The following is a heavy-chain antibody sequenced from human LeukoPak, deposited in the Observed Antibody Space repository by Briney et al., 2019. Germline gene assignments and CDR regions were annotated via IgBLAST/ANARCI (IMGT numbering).Heavy chain of an antibody. CDR3: ARGGQWSKFYFDN. V-gene: IGHV4-59*01. CDR1: GGSISNYY. CDR2: IFYTGSS. Sequence: SETLSLTCTVSGGSISNYYWSWIRQPPGKGLEWIGYIFYTGSSKYNPSLKSRVSISIDTSKKQFALKLSSVTAADTAVYYCARGGQWSKFYFDNWGQGTLVTVSS. J-gene: IGHJ4*02. D-gene: IGHD2-15*01.